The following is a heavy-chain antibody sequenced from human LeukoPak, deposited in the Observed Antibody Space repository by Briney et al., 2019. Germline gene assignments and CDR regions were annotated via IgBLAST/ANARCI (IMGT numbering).Heavy chain of an antibody. V-gene: IGHV1-2*02. Sequence: GASVKVSCKASGYTFTDYYIHWVRQAPGQGLEWMGWINPNSGGTNYAQKFQGRVTMTRDTSISTAYMELSRLRSDDTAVYYCARSVRRWLRSWPLPYFDYWGQGTLVTVSS. CDR2: INPNSGGT. D-gene: IGHD5-12*01. J-gene: IGHJ4*02. CDR3: ARSVRRWLRSWPLPYFDY. CDR1: GYTFTDYY.